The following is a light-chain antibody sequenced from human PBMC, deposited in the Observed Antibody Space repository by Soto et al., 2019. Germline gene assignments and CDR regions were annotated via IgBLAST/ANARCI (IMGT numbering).Light chain of an antibody. CDR3: HQYGTSPYT. J-gene: IGKJ2*01. CDR1: QSVVSNY. V-gene: IGKV3-20*01. CDR2: GAS. Sequence: EIVLTQSPGTLSLSPGERATLSCRASQSVVSNYLAWFQQNPGQAPRLLIYGASNRATGTPDRFSGSGSGTDFTLTISRLEPEDFAVYYCHQYGTSPYTFGQGTKLDLK.